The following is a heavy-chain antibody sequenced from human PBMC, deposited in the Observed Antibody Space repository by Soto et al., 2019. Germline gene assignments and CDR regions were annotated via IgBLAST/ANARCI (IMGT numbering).Heavy chain of an antibody. Sequence: PGESLKISCTASGYNFNNNWIGWVRQTPGKGLEWMGRIEPSDSYIDYSPSFKAHVTISSDKSIKTVYLQWSSLKASDTAMYYCARLRSLPPTIKFGKDFDYWGQGALVTVSS. CDR2: IEPSDSYI. V-gene: IGHV5-10-1*01. CDR3: ARLRSLPPTIKFGKDFDY. CDR1: GYNFNNNW. D-gene: IGHD1-1*01. J-gene: IGHJ4*02.